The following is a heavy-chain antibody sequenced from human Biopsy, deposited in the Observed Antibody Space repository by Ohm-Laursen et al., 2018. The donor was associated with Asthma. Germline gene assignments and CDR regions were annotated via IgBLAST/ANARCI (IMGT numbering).Heavy chain of an antibody. J-gene: IGHJ4*02. V-gene: IGHV1-69*13. CDR2: INSVFGTT. D-gene: IGHD2-2*01. CDR3: ARKAGSCISRTCYSLDF. Sequence: ASVKVSCKSLVGTFNTYVIGWVRQAPGQGLEWRGGINSVFGTTTYPQKFQDRVTITADDSTSTVYMELSSLRSEDTAVYYCARKAGSCISRTCYSLDFWGQGTLVTVSS. CDR1: VGTFNTYV.